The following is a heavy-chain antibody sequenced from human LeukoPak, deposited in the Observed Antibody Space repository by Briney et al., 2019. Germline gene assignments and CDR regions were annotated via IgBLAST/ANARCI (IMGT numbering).Heavy chain of an antibody. J-gene: IGHJ6*03. Sequence: GASVKVSCKASGYTFTGYYMHWVRQAPGQGLEWMGWINPNSGGTNYAQKFQGRVTMTRDTSISTAYMELSRLRSDDTAVHYCARDLVVVPAAIHYYYYMDVWGKGTTVTVSS. D-gene: IGHD2-2*01. CDR3: ARDLVVVPAAIHYYYYMDV. CDR2: INPNSGGT. V-gene: IGHV1-2*02. CDR1: GYTFTGYY.